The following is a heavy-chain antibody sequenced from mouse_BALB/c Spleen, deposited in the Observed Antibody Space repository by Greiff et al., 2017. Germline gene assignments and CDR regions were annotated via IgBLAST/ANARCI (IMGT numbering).Heavy chain of an antibody. CDR1: GYTFTSYW. J-gene: IGHJ2*01. D-gene: IGHD1-1*01. V-gene: IGHV1-4*01. CDR3: ARNYYGSSYGYFDY. Sequence: QVQLQQSGAELATPGASVKMSCKASGYTFTSYWMHWVKQRPGQGLEWIGYINPSTGYTEYNQKFKDKATLTADKSSSTAYMQLSSLTSEDSAVYYCARNYYGSSYGYFDYWGQGTTLTVSS. CDR2: INPSTGYT.